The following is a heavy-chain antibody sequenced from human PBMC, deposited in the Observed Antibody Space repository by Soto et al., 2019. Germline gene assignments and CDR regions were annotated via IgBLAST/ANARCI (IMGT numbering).Heavy chain of an antibody. J-gene: IGHJ6*02. CDR1: GFTFSSYG. CDR3: ARDGFKPDYYYYGMDV. Sequence: QVQLVESGGGVVQPGRSLRLSCAASGFTFSSYGMHWVRQAPGKGLEWVAVIWYDGSNKYYADSVKGRFTISRDNSKNTLYLQMNSLRAEDTAVYYCARDGFKPDYYYYGMDVWGRGTTVTVSS. D-gene: IGHD2-2*01. V-gene: IGHV3-33*01. CDR2: IWYDGSNK.